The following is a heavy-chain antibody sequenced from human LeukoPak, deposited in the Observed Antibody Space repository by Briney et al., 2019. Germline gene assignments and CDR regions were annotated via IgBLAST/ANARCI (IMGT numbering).Heavy chain of an antibody. V-gene: IGHV3-23*01. D-gene: IGHD3-16*02. J-gene: IGHJ4*02. CDR2: ISGSGGYT. CDR1: GFTFSSYA. CDR3: AKADDGRYPYYFDF. Sequence: GSLRLSCAASGFTFSSYAMNWVRQAPGKGLEWVSSISGSGGYTYYADSVKGRFTISRDNSKNTLYLQRNSLRAQDTAVYYCAKADDGRYPYYFDFWGQGTPVTVSS.